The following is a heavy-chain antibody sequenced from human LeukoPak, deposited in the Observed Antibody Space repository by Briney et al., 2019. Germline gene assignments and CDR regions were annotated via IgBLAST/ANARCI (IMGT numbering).Heavy chain of an antibody. D-gene: IGHD2-15*01. CDR2: IKQDGTDK. Sequence: GGSLRLSCAASGFTISNYWMIWVRQAPGKGLEWVANIKQDGTDKYYVDSVKGRFTISRDNAENSLYLHMNGLRAEDTAVYYCARERVVTRYFDFWGQGTLVTVSS. CDR3: ARERVVTRYFDF. CDR1: GFTISNYW. V-gene: IGHV3-7*01. J-gene: IGHJ4*02.